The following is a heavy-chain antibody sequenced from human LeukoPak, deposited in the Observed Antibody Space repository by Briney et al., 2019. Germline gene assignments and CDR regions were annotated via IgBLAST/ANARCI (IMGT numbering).Heavy chain of an antibody. V-gene: IGHV1-46*01. D-gene: IGHD3-22*01. CDR1: GYTFTSYY. CDR3: ARDREYYYDSSGYYYEDYYYMDV. Sequence: ASVKVSCKASGYTFTSYYMHWVRQAPGQGLEWMGIINPSGGSTSYAQKFQGRVTMTRDTSTSTVYMELSSLRSEDTAVYYCARDREYYYDSSGYYYEDYYYMDVWGKGTTVTVSS. J-gene: IGHJ6*03. CDR2: INPSGGST.